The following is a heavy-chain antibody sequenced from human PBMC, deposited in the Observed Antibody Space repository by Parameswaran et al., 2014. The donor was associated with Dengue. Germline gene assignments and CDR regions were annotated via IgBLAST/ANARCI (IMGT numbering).Heavy chain of an antibody. J-gene: IGHJ6*03. V-gene: IGHV1-46*04. Sequence: WVRQAPGQGLEWMGIINPRSGSKSYAQRLQGRVTMTTDTSTSTAYMELRSLRSDDTAVYYCARSLGYCNGDVCFFYYMDVWGKGTTVTVSS. CDR2: INPRSGSK. CDR3: ARSLGYCNGDVCFFYYMDV. D-gene: IGHD2-8*02.